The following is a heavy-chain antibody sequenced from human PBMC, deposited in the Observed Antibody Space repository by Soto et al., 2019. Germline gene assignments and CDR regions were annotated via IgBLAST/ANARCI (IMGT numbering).Heavy chain of an antibody. Sequence: LRICCAACRVTFSSYSMNWLLKTPGKGLEWVSSISSSSSYIYYADSVKGRFTISRDNAKNSLYLQMNSLRAEDTAVYYCARVPSSSSPHFAYWGKGTLVTVSS. V-gene: IGHV3-21*01. D-gene: IGHD6-6*01. CDR2: ISSSSSYI. CDR1: RVTFSSYS. CDR3: ARVPSSSSPHFAY. J-gene: IGHJ4*02.